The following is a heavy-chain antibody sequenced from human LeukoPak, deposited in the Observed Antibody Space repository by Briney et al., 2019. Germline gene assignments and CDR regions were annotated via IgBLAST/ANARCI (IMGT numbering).Heavy chain of an antibody. J-gene: IGHJ6*02. CDR2: INHSGGT. V-gene: IGHV4-34*01. CDR3: ARARRAPTYGMDV. CDR1: GGSFSGYY. Sequence: PSETLSLTCAVYGGSFSGYYWSWIRQPPGKGLEWIGEINHSGGTNYNPSLKSRVTISVDTSKNQFSLMLSSVTAADTAVYYCARARRAPTYGMDVWGQGTTVTVSS.